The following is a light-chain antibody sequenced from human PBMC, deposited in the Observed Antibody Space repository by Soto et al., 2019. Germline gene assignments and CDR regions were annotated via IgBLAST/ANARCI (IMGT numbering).Light chain of an antibody. CDR1: QSVSNN. CDR3: QQYNTWWT. J-gene: IGKJ1*01. V-gene: IGKV3-15*01. Sequence: EIVMTQSPATLSVSPGERATLSCRASQSVSNNLAWNQKKPGQAPRLLIYGASTRATGIPARFSGSGSGTEFTLTISSLQSEDFAVYYCQQYNTWWTFGQGTRVEIK. CDR2: GAS.